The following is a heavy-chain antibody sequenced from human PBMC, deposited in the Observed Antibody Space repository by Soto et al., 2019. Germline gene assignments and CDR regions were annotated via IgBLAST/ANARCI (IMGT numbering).Heavy chain of an antibody. J-gene: IGHJ4*02. D-gene: IGHD7-27*01. V-gene: IGHV1-8*01. Sequence: VASVRVSCKASGYTFTSYDINWVRQATGQGFERMGWMNPNSGNTGYAQKFQGRVTMTRDTSITTAYMELSSLRSEDTAVYYCARCRRNWGFDYWRLGPFATLSS. CDR2: MNPNSGNT. CDR1: GYTFTSYD. CDR3: ARCRRNWGFDY.